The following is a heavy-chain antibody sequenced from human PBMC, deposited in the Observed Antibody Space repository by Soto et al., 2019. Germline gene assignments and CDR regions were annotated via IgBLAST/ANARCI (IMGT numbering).Heavy chain of an antibody. Sequence: QVQLQESGPGLVKPSQTLSLTCTVSGGSISSGGYYWSWIRQHPGKGLEWIGYIYYSGSTYYNPSLKSRVTVSVDTSKNQFSLKLSSVTAADTAVYYCGRATLLPMEVYFDYWGQGTLVTVSS. V-gene: IGHV4-31*03. D-gene: IGHD5-12*01. CDR2: IYYSGST. J-gene: IGHJ4*02. CDR1: GGSISSGGYY. CDR3: GRATLLPMEVYFDY.